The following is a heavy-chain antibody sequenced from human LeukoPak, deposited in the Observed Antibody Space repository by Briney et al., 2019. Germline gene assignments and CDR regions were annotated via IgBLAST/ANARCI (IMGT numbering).Heavy chain of an antibody. D-gene: IGHD1-26*01. CDR2: INPSGGST. J-gene: IGHJ4*02. V-gene: IGHV1-46*01. CDR1: GGTFSSYA. CDR3: ARGPTPLPLGVGALGY. Sequence: GASVKVSCKASGGTFSSYAISWVRQAPGQGLEWMGIINPSGGSTSYAQKFQSRVTMTRDMSTSTVYMELSSLRSEDTAVYYCARGPTPLPLGVGALGYWGQGTLVTVSS.